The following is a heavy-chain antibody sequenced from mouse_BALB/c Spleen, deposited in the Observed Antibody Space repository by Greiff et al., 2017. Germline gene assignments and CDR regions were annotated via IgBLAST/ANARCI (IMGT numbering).Heavy chain of an antibody. J-gene: IGHJ1*01. CDR3: AREGGWYFDV. CDR1: GFTFSSFG. Sequence: EVMLVESGGGLVQPGGSRKLSCAASGFTFSSFGMHWVRQAPAKGLEWVAYISSGSSTIYYADTVKGRFTISRDNPKNTLFLQMTSLRSEDTAMYYCAREGGWYFDVWGAGTTVTVSS. CDR2: ISSGSSTI. V-gene: IGHV5-17*02.